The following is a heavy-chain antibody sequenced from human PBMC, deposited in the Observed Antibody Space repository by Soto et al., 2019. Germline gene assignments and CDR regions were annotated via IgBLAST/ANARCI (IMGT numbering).Heavy chain of an antibody. CDR1: GFTFTSSA. CDR3: AASLWFGELLYYYYYGMDV. Sequence: QMQLVQSGPEVKKPGTSVKVSCKASGFTFTSSAVHWVRQARGQRLERIGWIVVGSGNTNYAQKFQERVTITRDMSTSTAYMELSSLRSEDTAVYYCAASLWFGELLYYYYYGMDVWGQGTTVTVSS. CDR2: IVVGSGNT. D-gene: IGHD3-10*01. J-gene: IGHJ6*02. V-gene: IGHV1-58*01.